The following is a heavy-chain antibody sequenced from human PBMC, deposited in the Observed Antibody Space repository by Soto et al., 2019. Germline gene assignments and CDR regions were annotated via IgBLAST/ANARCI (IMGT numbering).Heavy chain of an antibody. V-gene: IGHV4-59*08. J-gene: IGHJ4*02. CDR1: GGPISSYY. D-gene: IGHD3-9*01. CDR3: ARHGIPTYYDILTGYSYYFDY. CDR2: IYYSWST. Sequence: SETLSLTCTVSGGPISSYYWSWIRQPPGKGQEWIGYIYYSWSTNYNPSLKSRVTISVDTSKNQFSLKLSSVTAADTAVYYCARHGIPTYYDILTGYSYYFDYWGQGTLVTVSS.